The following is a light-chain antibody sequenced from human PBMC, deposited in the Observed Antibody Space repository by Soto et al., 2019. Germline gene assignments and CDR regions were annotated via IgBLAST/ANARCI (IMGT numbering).Light chain of an antibody. CDR2: GAS. Sequence: EIVLTQSPGTLSLSPGERATLSCRASQSVNSYLAWYQQLPGQAPRLLIYGASSRATGIPDRFSGSGSGTDFTLTISRLEPEDLAVYYCPQYYTLALTFGGGTKVEIK. V-gene: IGKV3-20*01. CDR3: PQYYTLALT. J-gene: IGKJ4*01. CDR1: QSVNSY.